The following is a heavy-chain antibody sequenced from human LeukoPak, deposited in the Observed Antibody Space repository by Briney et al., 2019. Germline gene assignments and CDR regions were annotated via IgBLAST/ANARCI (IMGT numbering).Heavy chain of an antibody. CDR2: IKSKTNGGTT. CDR1: VFTFSNAL. V-gene: IGHV3-15*01. D-gene: IGHD5-12*01. J-gene: IGHJ4*02. Sequence: GGALRLSRAASVFTFSNALMRWVRPAPARGGEWVGRIKSKTNGGTTDDAAPVKGRFTISRDDSKNTLYLQMNSLKTEDTAVYYCTKVEGNSGYDLACDYWGEKTLGTVSS. CDR3: TKVEGNSGYDLACDY.